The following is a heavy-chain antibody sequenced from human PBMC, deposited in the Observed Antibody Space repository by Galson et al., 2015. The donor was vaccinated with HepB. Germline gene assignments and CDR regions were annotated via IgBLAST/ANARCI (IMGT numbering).Heavy chain of an antibody. CDR1: GYSFTSYW. J-gene: IGHJ4*02. CDR3: ARHHQYRAPFDY. CDR2: IQPGDSDT. V-gene: IGHV5-51*01. Sequence: SGAEVKKSGESLKISCKGSGYSFTSYWIVWVRQRPGKGLEWMGIIQPGDSDTRYSPSFQGQVTISADKSIGTAYLQWSSLKASDTAKYYCARHHQYRAPFDYWGQGTLVTVSS. D-gene: IGHD2-2*01.